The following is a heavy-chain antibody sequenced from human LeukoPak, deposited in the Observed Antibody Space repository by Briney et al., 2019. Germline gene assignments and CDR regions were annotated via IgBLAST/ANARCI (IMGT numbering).Heavy chain of an antibody. V-gene: IGHV5-51*01. J-gene: IGHJ4*02. CDR2: IYPGDSDT. CDR1: GYSFTSYW. CDR3: ARHTREGASDTPLDY. D-gene: IGHD2-15*01. Sequence: GESLKISCKGSGYSFTSYWIGWVRQMPGKGLEWMGIIYPGDSDTRYSPSFQGQVTISADKSISTAYLQWSSLKASDTAIYYGARHTREGASDTPLDYWGQGTLVTVSS.